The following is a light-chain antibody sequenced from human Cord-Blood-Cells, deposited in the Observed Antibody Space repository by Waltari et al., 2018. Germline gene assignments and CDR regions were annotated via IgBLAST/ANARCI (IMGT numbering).Light chain of an antibody. CDR2: AAS. CDR1: QSISSY. V-gene: IGKV1-39*01. J-gene: IGKJ4*01. Sequence: DIQMTQSPSSLSASVGDRVTITCRVSQSISSYLNWYQQKPGKAPKLLISAASSLQSGVPSRFSGSGSGTDFTLTISSLQPEDFATYYCQQSYSTPLTFGGGTKVEIK. CDR3: QQSYSTPLT.